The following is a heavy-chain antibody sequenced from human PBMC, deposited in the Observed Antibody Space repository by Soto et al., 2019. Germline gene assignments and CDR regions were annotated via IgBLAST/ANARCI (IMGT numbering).Heavy chain of an antibody. D-gene: IGHD2-8*02. J-gene: IGHJ4*02. V-gene: IGHV3-23*01. CDR1: KFTFSTYA. CDR2: ISGSGDKT. Sequence: GGSLSLSCEASKFTFSTYAMTWVPQAPGKGLEWVSDISGSGDKTYYADSVKGRFTISRDNSKSTLYLQMNSLRAEDTAVYYCAKDMVHCTGTRCARYFEKWGRGTLVTVSS. CDR3: AKDMVHCTGTRCARYFEK.